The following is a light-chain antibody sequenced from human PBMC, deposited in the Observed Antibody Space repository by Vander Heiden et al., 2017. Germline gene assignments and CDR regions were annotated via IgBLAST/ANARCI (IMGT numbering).Light chain of an antibody. J-gene: IGKJ3*01. CDR3: QQYGSSPPFT. CDR1: QSVSSSY. V-gene: IGKV3-20*01. CDR2: GAS. Sequence: EIVSTQSLPTLYLSPGERATLSCRASQSVSSSYLAWYQQKPGQAPRILIYGASSRATGIPDRFSGSGSGTDVTLTISRLVPEDFAVYYCQQYGSSPPFTFGPGTKVDIK.